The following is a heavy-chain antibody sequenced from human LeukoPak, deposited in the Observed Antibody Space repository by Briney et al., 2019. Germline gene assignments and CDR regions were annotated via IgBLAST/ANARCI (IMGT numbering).Heavy chain of an antibody. CDR3: ARETVTAMGY. Sequence: AGGSLRLSCAASGFTFSSYSMNWVRQAPGKGLEWVSYISSSSSTIYYADSVKGRFTISRDNAKNSLYLQMNSLRAEDTAVYYCARETVTAMGYWGQGTLVTVSS. D-gene: IGHD2-21*02. CDR2: ISSSSSTI. CDR1: GFTFSSYS. V-gene: IGHV3-48*04. J-gene: IGHJ4*02.